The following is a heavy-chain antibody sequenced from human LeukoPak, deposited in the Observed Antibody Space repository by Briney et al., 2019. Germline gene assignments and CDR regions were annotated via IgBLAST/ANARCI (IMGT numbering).Heavy chain of an antibody. D-gene: IGHD6-19*01. CDR3: AKVDLPWLVLNWFDP. CDR2: ISYDGSNK. Sequence: SGGSLRLSCAASGFTFSSYAMHWVRQAPGKGLEWVAVISYDGSNKYYADSVKGRFTISRDNSKNTLYLQMSSLRAEDTAVYCCAKVDLPWLVLNWFDPWGQGTLVTVSS. CDR1: GFTFSSYA. J-gene: IGHJ5*02. V-gene: IGHV3-30*04.